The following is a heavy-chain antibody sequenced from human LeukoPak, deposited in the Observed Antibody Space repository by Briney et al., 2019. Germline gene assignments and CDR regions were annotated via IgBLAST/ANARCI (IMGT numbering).Heavy chain of an antibody. J-gene: IGHJ5*02. Sequence: PGGSLRLSCAASGFAFTNAWMNWVRQAPGKGLEWVGRLKSKADAGTTDYAAPVKGRFTISRDDSKNMLYLQMNSLKTEDTAVYYCTTAPLGYYDFWSGFRYFDPWGQGTLVTVSS. CDR3: TTAPLGYYDFWSGFRYFDP. V-gene: IGHV3-15*07. CDR2: LKSKADAGTT. D-gene: IGHD3-3*01. CDR1: GFAFTNAW.